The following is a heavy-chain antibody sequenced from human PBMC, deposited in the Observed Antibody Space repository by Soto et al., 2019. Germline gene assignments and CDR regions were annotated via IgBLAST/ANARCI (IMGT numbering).Heavy chain of an antibody. V-gene: IGHV3-15*07. J-gene: IGHJ6*02. Sequence: GGSLRLSCAASGFTFSNAWMNWVRQAPGKGLEWVGRIKSKTDGGTTDYAAPVKGRFTISRDDSKNTLYLQMNSLKTEDTAVYYCTTDDENYYYYGMDVWGQGTTVTVSS. CDR1: GFTFSNAW. CDR3: TTDDENYYYYGMDV. CDR2: IKSKTDGGTT.